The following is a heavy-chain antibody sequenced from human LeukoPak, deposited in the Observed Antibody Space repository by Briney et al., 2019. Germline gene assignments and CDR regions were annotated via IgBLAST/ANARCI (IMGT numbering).Heavy chain of an antibody. CDR3: ARGGRATVVTTAAF. CDR2: ISDDGSNK. Sequence: GGSLRLSCSVSGFTFSTYLMHWVRQAPGKGLEWVAVISDDGSNKYYADSVKGRFTISRDNSKNTLYLQMNSLRAEDTAVYYCARGGRATVVTTAAFWGQGTLVTVSS. D-gene: IGHD4-23*01. J-gene: IGHJ4*02. CDR1: GFTFSTYL. V-gene: IGHV3-30*04.